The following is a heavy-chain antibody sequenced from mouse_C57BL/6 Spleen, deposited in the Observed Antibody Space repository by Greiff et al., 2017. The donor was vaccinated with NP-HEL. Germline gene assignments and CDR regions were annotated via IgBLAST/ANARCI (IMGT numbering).Heavy chain of an antibody. D-gene: IGHD1-1*01. Sequence: QVQLQQPGAELVKPGASVKLSCKASGYTFTSYWMHWVKQRPGQGLEWIGMIHPNSGSNNYNEKFKSKATLTVDKSYSTAYMQLSSLTSDVSAVYYCAREGITKFDYWGKGTTLTVSS. V-gene: IGHV1-64*01. CDR1: GYTFTSYW. J-gene: IGHJ2*01. CDR2: IHPNSGSN. CDR3: AREGITKFDY.